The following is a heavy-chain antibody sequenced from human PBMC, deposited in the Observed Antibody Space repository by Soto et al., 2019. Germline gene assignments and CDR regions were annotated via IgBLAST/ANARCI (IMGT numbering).Heavy chain of an antibody. J-gene: IGHJ3*02. CDR3: ARDLRRVAATYDAFDI. CDR2: IIPILGIA. D-gene: IGHD2-15*01. CDR1: GGTFSSYT. V-gene: IGHV1-69*08. Sequence: QVQLVQSGAEVKKPGSSVKVSCKASGGTFSSYTISWVRQAPGQGLEWMGRIIPILGIANYAQKFQGRVTITADKSTSTAYMELSSLRSEDTAAYYCARDLRRVAATYDAFDIWGQGTMVTVSS.